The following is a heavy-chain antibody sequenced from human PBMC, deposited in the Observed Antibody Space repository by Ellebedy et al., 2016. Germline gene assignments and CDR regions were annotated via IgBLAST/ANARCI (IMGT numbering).Heavy chain of an antibody. J-gene: IGHJ5*02. CDR3: ARDSVEGRYSIRSWSWFDP. CDR2: IYYSGST. V-gene: IGHV4-31*03. CDR1: GGSISSGGYY. Sequence: SETLSLTXTVSGGSISSGGYYWSWIRQHTGKGLEWIGYIYYSGSTYYNPSLKSRVTISVDTSKNQFSLKLSSVTAADTAVYYCARDSVEGRYSIRSWSWFDPWGQGTLVTVSS. D-gene: IGHD4-11*01.